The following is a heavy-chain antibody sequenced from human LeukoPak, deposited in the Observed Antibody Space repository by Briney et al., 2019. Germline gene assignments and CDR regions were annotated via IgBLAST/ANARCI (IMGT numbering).Heavy chain of an antibody. V-gene: IGHV4-39*01. CDR2: IYYSGST. D-gene: IGHD1-26*01. CDR1: GGSISSSSYY. Sequence: SETLSLTYTVSGGSISSSSYYWGWIRQPPGKGLEWIGSIYYSGSTYYNPSLKSRVTISVDTSKNQFSLKLSSVTAADTAVYYCARNYYTPYFDYWGQGTLVTVSS. J-gene: IGHJ4*02. CDR3: ARNYYTPYFDY.